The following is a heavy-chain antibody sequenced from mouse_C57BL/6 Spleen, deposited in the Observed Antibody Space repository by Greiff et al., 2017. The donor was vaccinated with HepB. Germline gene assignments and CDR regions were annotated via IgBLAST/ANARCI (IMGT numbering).Heavy chain of an antibody. Sequence: VKLVESGAELVKPGASVKISCKASGYAFSSYWMNWVKQRPGKGLEWIGQIYPGDGDTNYNGKFKGKATLTADKSSSTAYMQLSSLTSEDSAVYFCARDGSSPFDYWGQGTTLTVSS. CDR2: IYPGDGDT. CDR1: GYAFSSYW. J-gene: IGHJ2*01. V-gene: IGHV1-80*01. CDR3: ARDGSSPFDY. D-gene: IGHD1-1*01.